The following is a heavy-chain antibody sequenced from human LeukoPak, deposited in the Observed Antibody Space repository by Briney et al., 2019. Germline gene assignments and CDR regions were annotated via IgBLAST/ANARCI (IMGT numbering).Heavy chain of an antibody. CDR3: AREVANAGMDV. D-gene: IGHD5-12*01. V-gene: IGHV1-69*06. J-gene: IGHJ6*02. CDR2: IIPIFGTA. CDR1: GYTFTGYY. Sequence: SVKVSCKASGYTFTGYYMNWVRQAPGQGLEWMGGIIPIFGTANYAQKFQGRVTITADKSTSTAYMEPSSLRSEDTAVYYCAREVANAGMDVWGQGTTVTVSS.